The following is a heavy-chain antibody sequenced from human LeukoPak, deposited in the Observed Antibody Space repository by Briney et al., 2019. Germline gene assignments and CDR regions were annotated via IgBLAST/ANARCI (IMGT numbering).Heavy chain of an antibody. Sequence: PGGSLRLSCAASGLTLSSYAMNWVRQAPGKGLEWVSLISWDGGSTYYADSVKGRFTISRDNSKNSLYLQMNSLRAEDTALYYCAKGTSSWHEFDYWGQGTLVTVSS. CDR2: ISWDGGST. CDR1: GLTLSSYA. D-gene: IGHD6-13*01. CDR3: AKGTSSWHEFDY. V-gene: IGHV3-43D*03. J-gene: IGHJ4*02.